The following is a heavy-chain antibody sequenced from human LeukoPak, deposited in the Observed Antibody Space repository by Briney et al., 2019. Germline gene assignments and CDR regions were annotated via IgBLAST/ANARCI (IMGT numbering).Heavy chain of an antibody. J-gene: IGHJ4*02. CDR3: ASPAPMITFGGVIVAPFDY. CDR2: IYYSGST. D-gene: IGHD3-16*02. CDR1: GGSISSSSYY. Sequence: SETLSLTRTVSGGSISSSSYYWGWIRQPPGKGLEWIGSIYYSGSTYYNPSLKSRVTISVDTSKNQFSLKLSSVTAADTAVYYCASPAPMITFGGVIVAPFDYWGQGTLVTVSS. V-gene: IGHV4-39*07.